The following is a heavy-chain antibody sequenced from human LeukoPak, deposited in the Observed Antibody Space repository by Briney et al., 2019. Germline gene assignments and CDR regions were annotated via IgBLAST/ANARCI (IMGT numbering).Heavy chain of an antibody. J-gene: IGHJ6*02. V-gene: IGHV1-24*01. CDR2: FDPEDGET. CDR1: GYTLTELS. CDR3: ARIQVNWFGEVTSLSPPNYGMDV. D-gene: IGHD3-10*01. Sequence: ASVKVSCKVFGYTLTELSMHWVRQAPGKGLEWMGGFDPEDGETIYAQKFQGRVTMTEDTSTDTAYMELRSLRSDDTAVYYCARIQVNWFGEVTSLSPPNYGMDVWGQGTTVIVSS.